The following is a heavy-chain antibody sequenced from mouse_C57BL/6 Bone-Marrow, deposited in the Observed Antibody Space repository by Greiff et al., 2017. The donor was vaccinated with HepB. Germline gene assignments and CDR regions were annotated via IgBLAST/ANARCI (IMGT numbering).Heavy chain of an antibody. V-gene: IGHV1-5*01. Sequence: VQLQQPGAELVKPGASVKLSCKASGYTFTSYWMHWVKQRPGQGLEWIGAIYPGNSDTSYNQKFKGKAKLTAVTSASTAYMELSSLTNEDSAVYYCTTWGYDYDVGFAYWGQGTLVTVSA. CDR3: TTWGYDYDVGFAY. CDR2: IYPGNSDT. D-gene: IGHD2-4*01. CDR1: GYTFTSYW. J-gene: IGHJ3*01.